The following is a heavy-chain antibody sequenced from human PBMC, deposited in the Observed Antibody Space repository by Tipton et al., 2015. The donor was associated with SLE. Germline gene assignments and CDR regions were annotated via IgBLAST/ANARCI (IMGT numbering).Heavy chain of an antibody. D-gene: IGHD1-26*01. J-gene: IGHJ4*02. CDR2: MHNSGRT. V-gene: IGHV4-4*07. CDR1: GKSFSGYFH. Sequence: TLSLTCAVSGKSFSGYFHWSWIRQSAGKGLEWIGRMHNSGRTNDNTSLKSRVTMSVDTSKNQFSLKVRSVTTADTAVYYCARSESYYSALTYWGQGTLVTVSS. CDR3: ARSESYYSALTY.